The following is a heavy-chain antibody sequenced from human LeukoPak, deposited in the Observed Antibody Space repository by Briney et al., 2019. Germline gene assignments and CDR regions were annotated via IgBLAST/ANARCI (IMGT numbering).Heavy chain of an antibody. D-gene: IGHD2-15*01. Sequence: ASVTVSCKASGYTFTSYYMHWVRQAPGQGLEWMGIINPSGGSTSYAQKFQGRVTMTRDTSTSTVYMELSSLRSEDTAVYYCARGYCSGGSCYNYFDYWGQGTLVTVSS. J-gene: IGHJ4*02. CDR3: ARGYCSGGSCYNYFDY. CDR1: GYTFTSYY. CDR2: INPSGGST. V-gene: IGHV1-46*01.